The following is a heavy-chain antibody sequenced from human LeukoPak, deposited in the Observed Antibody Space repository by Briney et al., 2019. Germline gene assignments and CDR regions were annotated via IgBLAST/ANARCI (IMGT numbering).Heavy chain of an antibody. Sequence: GASVKVSCKASGYTFTSYDINGVRQATGQGLEWMGWMNPNRGNTGYAQKFQGRVTMTRNTSISTAYMEMSSLRSEDTAVYYCARGSNYYDSSGFSAHIQHWGQGTLVTVSS. CDR1: GYTFTSYD. J-gene: IGHJ1*01. CDR3: ARGSNYYDSSGFSAHIQH. CDR2: MNPNRGNT. V-gene: IGHV1-8*01. D-gene: IGHD3-22*01.